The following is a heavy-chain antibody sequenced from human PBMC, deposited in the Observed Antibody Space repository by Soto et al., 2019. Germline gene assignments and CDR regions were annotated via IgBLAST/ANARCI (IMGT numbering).Heavy chain of an antibody. CDR1: GFTFSSYS. CDR2: ISSSSTI. J-gene: IGHJ4*02. Sequence: GGSLRLSCAASGFTFSSYSMNWVRQAPGKGLEWVSYISSSSTIYYADSVKGRFTISRDNAKNSLYLQMNSLRDEDTAVYYCARDFYLSELDYWGQGTLVTVSS. V-gene: IGHV3-48*02. D-gene: IGHD1-1*01. CDR3: ARDFYLSELDY.